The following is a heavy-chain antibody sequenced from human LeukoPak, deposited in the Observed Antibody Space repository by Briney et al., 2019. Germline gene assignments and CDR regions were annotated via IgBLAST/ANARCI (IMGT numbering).Heavy chain of an antibody. V-gene: IGHV4-39*07. CDR2: IYYSGST. J-gene: IGHJ4*02. D-gene: IGHD6-13*01. Sequence: SETLSLTCTVSGGSISSSSYYWGWIRQPPGKGLEWIGSIYYSGSTYYNPSLKSRVTISVDTSKNQFSLKLSSVTAADTAVYYCARSGSSWYHYFDYWGQGTLVTVSS. CDR3: ARSGSSWYHYFDY. CDR1: GGSISSSSYY.